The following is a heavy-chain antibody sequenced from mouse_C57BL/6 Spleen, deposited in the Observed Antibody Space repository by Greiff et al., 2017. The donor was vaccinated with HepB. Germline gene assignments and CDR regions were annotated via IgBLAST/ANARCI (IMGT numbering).Heavy chain of an antibody. CDR1: GYTFTSYW. CDR2: IDPSDSYT. J-gene: IGHJ2*01. Sequence: VQLQQPGAELVMPGASVKLSCKASGYTFTSYWMHWVKQRPGQGLEWIGEIDPSDSYTNYNQKFKGKSTLTVDKSSSTAYMQLSSLTSEDSAVYYCARIGYYDYDYFDYWGQGTTLTVSS. D-gene: IGHD2-4*01. V-gene: IGHV1-69*01. CDR3: ARIGYYDYDYFDY.